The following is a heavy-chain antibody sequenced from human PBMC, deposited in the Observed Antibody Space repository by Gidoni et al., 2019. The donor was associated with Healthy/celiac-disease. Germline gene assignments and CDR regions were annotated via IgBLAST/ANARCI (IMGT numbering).Heavy chain of an antibody. CDR1: GFPFSSYA. CDR3: ARPYSSSSGFGY. D-gene: IGHD6-6*01. Sequence: QVQLVASGGGVVQHGRSLRLSCAASGFPFSSYAMHWVRQAPGKGLEWVAVISYDGSNKYYADSVKGRFTISRDNSKNTLYLQMNSLRAEDTAVYYCARPYSSSSGFGYWGQGTLVTVSS. V-gene: IGHV3-30-3*01. J-gene: IGHJ4*02. CDR2: ISYDGSNK.